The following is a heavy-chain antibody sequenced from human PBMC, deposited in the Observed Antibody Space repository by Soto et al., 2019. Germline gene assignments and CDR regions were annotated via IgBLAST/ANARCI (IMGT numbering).Heavy chain of an antibody. CDR1: GYTFTSYD. CDR3: ARGTFTYYYDSSDDY. CDR2: MDPNSGNT. V-gene: IGHV1-8*01. Sequence: QVQLVQSGAEVKKPGASVKVSCKASGYTFTSYDINWVRQATGQGLEWMGWMDPNSGNTGYAQKFQGRVTMTRNTSISKAYMELSSLRYEDTAVYYCARGTFTYYYDSSDDYWGQGTLVTVSS. D-gene: IGHD3-22*01. J-gene: IGHJ4*02.